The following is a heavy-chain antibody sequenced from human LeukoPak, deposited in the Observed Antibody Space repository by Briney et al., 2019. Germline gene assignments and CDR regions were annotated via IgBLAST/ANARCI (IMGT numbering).Heavy chain of an antibody. CDR3: ARESGSGYSSSWLFDP. Sequence: SVKVSCKASGGTFSSYAISWVRQAPGQGLEWMGGIIPIFGTANYAQKFQGRVTITADESTSTAYMELSSLRSEDTAVYYCARESGSGYSSSWLFDPWGQGTLVTVSS. CDR1: GGTFSSYA. J-gene: IGHJ5*02. D-gene: IGHD6-13*01. V-gene: IGHV1-69*13. CDR2: IIPIFGTA.